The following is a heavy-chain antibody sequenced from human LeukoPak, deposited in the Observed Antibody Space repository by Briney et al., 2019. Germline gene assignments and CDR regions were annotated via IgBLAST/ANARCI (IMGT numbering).Heavy chain of an antibody. CDR3: ARGYYYDSSGYYLPSDY. CDR2: IYYSGST. D-gene: IGHD3-22*01. Sequence: SETLSLTCTVSGGSISSGGYYWSWIRQHPGKGLEWIGYIYYSGSTYYNPSLKSRVTISVDTSKNQFSLKLSSVTAADTAVYYCARGYYYDSSGYYLPSDYWGQGTLVTVSS. V-gene: IGHV4-31*03. CDR1: GGSISSGGYY. J-gene: IGHJ4*02.